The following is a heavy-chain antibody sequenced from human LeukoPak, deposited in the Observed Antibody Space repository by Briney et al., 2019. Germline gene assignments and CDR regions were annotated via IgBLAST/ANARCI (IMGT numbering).Heavy chain of an antibody. V-gene: IGHV1-2*02. Sequence: ASMKVSFKSSGFTFTDYYIHWVRQAPGQGLEWMGYIGPHSSATSSPQEFQGRVTMTRDTSMSTAYMELTRLTSDDTAVYYCAREGNGLLSKDFDYWGQGTLVTVSS. CDR3: AREGNGLLSKDFDY. CDR2: IGPHSSAT. J-gene: IGHJ4*02. CDR1: GFTFTDYY. D-gene: IGHD2/OR15-2a*01.